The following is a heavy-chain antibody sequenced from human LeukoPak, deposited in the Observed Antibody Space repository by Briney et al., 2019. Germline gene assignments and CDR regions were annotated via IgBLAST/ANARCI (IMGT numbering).Heavy chain of an antibody. CDR1: GFTFSSYG. J-gene: IGHJ4*02. CDR3: ARDALAMVRGVPDY. D-gene: IGHD3-10*01. V-gene: IGHV3-33*01. CDR2: IWYDGSNK. Sequence: PGRSLRLSCAASGFTFSSYGMHWVRQAPGKGLEWVAVIWYDGSNKYYADSVKGRFTISRDNSKNTLYLQMNSLRAEDTAVYYCARDALAMVRGVPDYWGQGTLVTVSS.